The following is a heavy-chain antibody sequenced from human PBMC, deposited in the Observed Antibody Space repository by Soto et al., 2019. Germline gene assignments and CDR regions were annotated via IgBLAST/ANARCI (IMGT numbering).Heavy chain of an antibody. J-gene: IGHJ4*02. CDR3: ATGQDSSGWYSGHYFDY. CDR1: GGSISSYY. V-gene: IGHV4-59*01. Sequence: QVQLQESGPGLVKPSETLSLTCTVSGGSISSYYWSWIQQPPGKGLEWIGYIYYSGSTNYNPSLKSRVTISVDTSKNQFSLKLSSVTAADTAVYYCATGQDSSGWYSGHYFDYWGQGTLVTVSS. CDR2: IYYSGST. D-gene: IGHD6-19*01.